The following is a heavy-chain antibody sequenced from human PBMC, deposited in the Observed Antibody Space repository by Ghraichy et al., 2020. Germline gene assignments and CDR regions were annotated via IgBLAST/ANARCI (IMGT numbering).Heavy chain of an antibody. Sequence: GGSLRLSCAASGFTFSSYAMSWVRQAPGKGLEWVSAISGSGGSTYYADSVKGRFTISRDNSKNTLYLQMNSLRAEDTAVYYCAKDSATPGLYDILNYLDYWGQGTLVTVSS. CDR1: GFTFSSYA. J-gene: IGHJ4*02. V-gene: IGHV3-23*01. CDR2: ISGSGGST. CDR3: AKDSATPGLYDILNYLDY. D-gene: IGHD3-9*01.